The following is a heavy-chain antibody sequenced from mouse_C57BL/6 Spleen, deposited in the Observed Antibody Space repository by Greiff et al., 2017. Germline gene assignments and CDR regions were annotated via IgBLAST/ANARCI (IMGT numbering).Heavy chain of an antibody. CDR1: GFTFSNYW. CDR3: TDSSCHFDY. D-gene: IGHD3-2*02. CDR2: IRLKSDNDAT. J-gene: IGHJ2*01. Sequence: EVQRVESGGGLVQPGGSMKLSCVASGFTFSNYWMNWVRQSPEKGLEWVAQIRLKSDNDATHYAESVKGRFTISRDDSKSSVYLQMNNLRAEDTGSYSCTDSSCHFDYWGQGTTLTVSS. V-gene: IGHV6-3*01.